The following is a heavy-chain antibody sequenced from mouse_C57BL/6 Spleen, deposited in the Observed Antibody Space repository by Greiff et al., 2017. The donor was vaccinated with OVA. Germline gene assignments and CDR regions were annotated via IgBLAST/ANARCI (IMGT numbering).Heavy chain of an antibody. D-gene: IGHD1-1*01. CDR2: ISSGSSTI. J-gene: IGHJ4*01. V-gene: IGHV5-17*01. Sequence: EVQLQESGGGLVKPGGSLKLSCAASGFTFSDYGMHWVRQAPEKGLEWVAYISSGSSTIYYADTVKGRFTISRDNAKNTLFLQMTSLRSEDTAMDYCARRRVVGTSYAMDYWGQGTSVTVSS. CDR1: GFTFSDYG. CDR3: ARRRVVGTSYAMDY.